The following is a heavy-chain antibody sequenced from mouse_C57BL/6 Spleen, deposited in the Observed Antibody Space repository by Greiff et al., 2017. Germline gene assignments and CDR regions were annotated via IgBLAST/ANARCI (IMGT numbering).Heavy chain of an antibody. V-gene: IGHV5-4*01. J-gene: IGHJ4*01. CDR1: GFTFSSYA. CDR2: ISDGGSYT. CDR3: ARDRTGTKAMDY. D-gene: IGHD4-1*01. Sequence: EVMLVESGGGLVKPGGSLKLSCAASGFTFSSYAMSWVRQTPEKRLEWVATISDGGSYTYYPDNVKGRFTISRDNAKNNLYLQMSHLKSEDTAMYYCARDRTGTKAMDYWGQGTSVTVSS.